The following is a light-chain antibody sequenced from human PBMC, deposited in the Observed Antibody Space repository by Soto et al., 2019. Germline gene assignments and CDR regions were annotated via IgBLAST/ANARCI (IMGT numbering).Light chain of an antibody. V-gene: IGKV3-15*01. CDR2: GAS. CDR3: HQYNYWLAWT. CDR1: QSVRSN. Sequence: ETVMTQSPATLPVSPGERATLAGRASQSVRSNLAWYQQKPGQAPRLLIYGASTRATGVPARFSGSGSGTEFTLTISGLQSEDFAVYYCHQYNYWLAWTFGQGTKVDIK. J-gene: IGKJ1*01.